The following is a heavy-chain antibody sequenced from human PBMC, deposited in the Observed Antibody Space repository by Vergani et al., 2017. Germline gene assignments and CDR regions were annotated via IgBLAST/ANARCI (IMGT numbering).Heavy chain of an antibody. CDR3: AKQGRSGSYYSSDY. V-gene: IGHV4-4*07. D-gene: IGHD1-26*01. Sequence: QVQLQESGPGLVKPSETLSLTCTVSGGSISSYYWSWIRQPAGKGLEWIGRIYTSGSTNYNPSLKSRVTMSVDTSKNQFSLKLSSVTAADTAVYYCAKQGRSGSYYSSDYWGQGTLVTVSS. CDR1: GGSISSYY. CDR2: IYTSGST. J-gene: IGHJ4*02.